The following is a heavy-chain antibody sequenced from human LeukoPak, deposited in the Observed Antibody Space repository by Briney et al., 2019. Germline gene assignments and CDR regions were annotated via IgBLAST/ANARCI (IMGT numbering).Heavy chain of an antibody. J-gene: IGHJ4*02. Sequence: ASVKVSCKVSGYTLTELSMHWVRQAPGKGLEWMGGFEPEDGETIYAQKFQGRVTMTEDTSTDTAYMELSSLRSEDTAVYYCAIDYDSSGSISLDYWGQGTLVTVSS. CDR2: FEPEDGET. D-gene: IGHD3-22*01. CDR3: AIDYDSSGSISLDY. CDR1: GYTLTELS. V-gene: IGHV1-24*01.